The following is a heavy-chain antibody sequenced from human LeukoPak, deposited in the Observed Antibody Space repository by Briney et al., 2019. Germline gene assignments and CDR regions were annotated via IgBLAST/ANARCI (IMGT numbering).Heavy chain of an antibody. J-gene: IGHJ3*01. CDR3: ASIVILAALGAFDV. CDR1: GYTFIDYF. D-gene: IGHD2-2*01. CDR2: INPNNGDA. V-gene: IGHV1-2*02. Sequence: ASVKVSCKASGYTFIDYFLHWVRQAPGQGLEWMGWINPNNGDANYAQKFQGRVTMTRDTSINTVYLQLSRLRSDDTAVYHCASIVILAALGAFDVWGQGTMVTVSS.